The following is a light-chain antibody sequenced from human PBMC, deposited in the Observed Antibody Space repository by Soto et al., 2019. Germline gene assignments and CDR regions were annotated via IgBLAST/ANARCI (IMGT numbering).Light chain of an antibody. CDR1: QTISSW. V-gene: IGKV1-5*01. J-gene: IGKJ1*01. CDR2: DAS. Sequence: DIQITQSPSTLSASVGDRVTITCRASQTISSWLAWYQQKPGKAPKLLIYDASSLESEVPQRFSGSGSGTEFTLTISSLQTDDFSTYYCQQYHSYWTFGQGTKVDIK. CDR3: QQYHSYWT.